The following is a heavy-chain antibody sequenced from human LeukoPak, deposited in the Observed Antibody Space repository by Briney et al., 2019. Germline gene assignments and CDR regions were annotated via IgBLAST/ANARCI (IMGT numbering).Heavy chain of an antibody. CDR3: ARGFPSYYGSGSYYEPFDY. CDR2: INRDGRNT. Sequence: GGSLRLSCAASGFTFSAYAMNWVRHTPGQGLEWVSLINRDGRNTHYADSVKGRFTISRDNAKNSLYLQMNSLRAEDTAVYYCARGFPSYYGSGSYYEPFDYWGQGTLVTVSS. D-gene: IGHD3-10*01. V-gene: IGHV3-23*03. J-gene: IGHJ4*02. CDR1: GFTFSAYA.